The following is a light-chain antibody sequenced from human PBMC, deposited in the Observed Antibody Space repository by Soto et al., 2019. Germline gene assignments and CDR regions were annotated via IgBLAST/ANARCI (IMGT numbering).Light chain of an antibody. Sequence: EIVVRQSPRPLSLSPGERATLSCRASQSVSSNLAWYQQKPGQAPRLLIYDASNRATGIPARFSGSGSGTDFTLTISSLEPEDFAVYYCQQSSNWQGTFGRGTKVDI. CDR1: QSVSSN. V-gene: IGKV3-11*01. J-gene: IGKJ1*01. CDR3: QQSSNWQGT. CDR2: DAS.